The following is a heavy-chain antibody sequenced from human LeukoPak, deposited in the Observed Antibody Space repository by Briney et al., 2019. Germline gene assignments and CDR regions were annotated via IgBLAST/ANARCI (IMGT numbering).Heavy chain of an antibody. J-gene: IGHJ4*02. V-gene: IGHV4-61*02. CDR3: ARNPLDYSTDHYYFDY. CDR2: IYTSGST. Sequence: SETLSLTCTVSGGSISSGSYYWSWIRQPAGKGLEWIGRIYTSGSTNYNPSLKSRVTISVDTSKNQFSLKLSSVTAADTAVYYCARNPLDYSTDHYYFDYWGQGTLVTVSS. D-gene: IGHD4-11*01. CDR1: GGSISSGSYY.